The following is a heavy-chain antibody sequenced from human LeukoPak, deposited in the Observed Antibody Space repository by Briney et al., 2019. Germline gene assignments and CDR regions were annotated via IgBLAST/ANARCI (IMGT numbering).Heavy chain of an antibody. Sequence: GGSLRLSCAASGFTFSSYGMHWVRQAPGKGLEWVAVIWYDGSNKYYADSVEGRFTISRDNSKNTLYLQMNSLRAEDTAVYYCAKDRGEMATITFDYWGQGTLVTVSS. V-gene: IGHV3-33*06. CDR3: AKDRGEMATITFDY. CDR2: IWYDGSNK. J-gene: IGHJ4*02. CDR1: GFTFSSYG. D-gene: IGHD5-24*01.